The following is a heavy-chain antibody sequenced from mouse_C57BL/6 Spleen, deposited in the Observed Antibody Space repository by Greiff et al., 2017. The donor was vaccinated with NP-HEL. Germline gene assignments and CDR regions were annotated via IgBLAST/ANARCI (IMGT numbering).Heavy chain of an antibody. CDR2: ISDGGSYT. CDR3: ARAGNYETWFAY. CDR1: GFTFSSYA. D-gene: IGHD1-1*01. J-gene: IGHJ3*01. Sequence: EVQVVESGGGLVKPGGSLKLSCAASGFTFSSYAMSWVRQTPEKRLEWVATISDGGSYTYYPDNVKGRFTISRDNAKNNLYLQMSQLKSEYTAMYYCARAGNYETWFAYWGQGTLVTVSA. V-gene: IGHV5-4*01.